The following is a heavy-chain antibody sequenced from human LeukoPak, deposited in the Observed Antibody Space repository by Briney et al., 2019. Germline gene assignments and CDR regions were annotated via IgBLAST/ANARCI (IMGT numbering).Heavy chain of an antibody. CDR2: ISYDGSNK. D-gene: IGHD3-3*01. Sequence: GGSLRLSCAASGFTFSSYGMHWVRQAPGKGLEWVAVISYDGSNKYYADSVKGRFTISRDNSKNTLYLQMNSLRAEDTAVYYCAKDSTYYDFWSGYYAGPFDYWGQGTLVTVSS. J-gene: IGHJ4*02. CDR3: AKDSTYYDFWSGYYAGPFDY. CDR1: GFTFSSYG. V-gene: IGHV3-30*18.